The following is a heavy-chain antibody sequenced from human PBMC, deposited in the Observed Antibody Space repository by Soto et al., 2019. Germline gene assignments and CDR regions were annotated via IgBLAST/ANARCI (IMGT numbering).Heavy chain of an antibody. V-gene: IGHV3-30*18. D-gene: IGHD3-16*01. CDR3: AKEGGGADGGFDV. CDR2: TFPDGRPE. CDR1: EFTLSHYA. Sequence: QVQVVESGGGVVQPGRSLRLSCAAAEFTLSHYAMHWVRQAPGKGLEWVAITFPDGRPERYGDSVKGRFTIARDNAEKMVSLQMNSLRDEDTAVYYCAKEGGGADGGFDVWGQGTMVIVSS. J-gene: IGHJ3*01.